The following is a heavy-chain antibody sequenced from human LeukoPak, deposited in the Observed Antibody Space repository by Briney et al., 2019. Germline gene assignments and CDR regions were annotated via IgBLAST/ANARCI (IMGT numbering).Heavy chain of an antibody. V-gene: IGHV3-66*01. J-gene: IGHJ4*02. CDR1: GFTVNSNY. CDR2: VYSGDRT. Sequence: QAGGSLRLSCAASGFTVNSNYMSWVRQAPGKGLEWVSVVYSGDRTYYADSVKGRFTISRDDSTNTLYLLMNSLRAEDTAVYYCARGYLIDYWGQGTLVTVSS. CDR3: ARGYLIDY. D-gene: IGHD1-26*01.